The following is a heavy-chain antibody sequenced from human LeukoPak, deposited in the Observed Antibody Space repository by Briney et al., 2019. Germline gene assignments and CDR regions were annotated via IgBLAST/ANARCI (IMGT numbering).Heavy chain of an antibody. CDR3: ASHLAHLDYYYYMDV. CDR2: IYYSGST. CDR1: GDSISSSY. D-gene: IGHD3-16*01. V-gene: IGHV4-59*08. J-gene: IGHJ6*03. Sequence: SETLSLTCTVSGDSISSSYWSWIRQSPGKGLEWIGYIYYSGSTHYNPSLKSRVTISVDTSKNQFSPKLSSVTAADTAVYYCASHLAHLDYYYYMDVWGTGTTVTVSS.